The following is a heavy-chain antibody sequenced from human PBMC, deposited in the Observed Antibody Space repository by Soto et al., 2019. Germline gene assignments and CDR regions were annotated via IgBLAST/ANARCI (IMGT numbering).Heavy chain of an antibody. CDR2: IYYSGST. J-gene: IGHJ2*01. Sequence: PSETLSLTCTVSGGSISSGDYYWSWIRQPPGKGLEWIGYIYYSGSTYYNPSLKSRVTISVDTSKNQFSLKLSSVTAADTAVNYCARAHCGGDCYSETYWYFDLWGRGTLVTVSS. CDR1: GGSISSGDYY. V-gene: IGHV4-30-4*01. CDR3: ARAHCGGDCYSETYWYFDL. D-gene: IGHD2-21*02.